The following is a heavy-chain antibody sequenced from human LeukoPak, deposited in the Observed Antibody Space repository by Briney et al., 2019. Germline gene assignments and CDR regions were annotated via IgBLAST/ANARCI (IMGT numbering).Heavy chain of an antibody. V-gene: IGHV3-48*03. CDR3: ARDLYDSSGYYINWIDP. D-gene: IGHD3-22*01. CDR2: MSGSGTTI. CDR1: GFSFSNYE. Sequence: GGSLRLSCAASGFSFSNYEMNWVRQAPGKGLEWVSYMSGSGTTIYYAESVKGRFTISRDNAKKTLHLQMNSLRVEDTATYYCARDLYDSSGYYINWIDPWGQGTLVTVSS. J-gene: IGHJ5*02.